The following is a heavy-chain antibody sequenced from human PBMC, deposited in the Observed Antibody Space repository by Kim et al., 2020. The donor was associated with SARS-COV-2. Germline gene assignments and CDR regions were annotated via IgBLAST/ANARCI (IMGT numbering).Heavy chain of an antibody. CDR2: T. Sequence: TNYNPSLKSRVTISVDTSKKQFTLKVRSVTAADTAVYYCACDYGSGFFQYWGQGTLVTVSS. V-gene: IGHV4-34*01. CDR3: ACDYGSGFFQY. J-gene: IGHJ4*02. D-gene: IGHD3-10*01.